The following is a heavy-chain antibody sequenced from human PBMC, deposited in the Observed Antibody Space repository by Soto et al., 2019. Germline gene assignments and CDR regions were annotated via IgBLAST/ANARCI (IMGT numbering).Heavy chain of an antibody. J-gene: IGHJ6*02. D-gene: IGHD6-19*01. CDR2: IKPDGSAT. CDR3: AKDRLAVAGYYYYYGMDV. V-gene: IGHV3-7*03. CDR1: GFTFGSYW. Sequence: TGGSLRLSCAVSGFTFGSYWMNWVRLIPGKGLEWVAYIKPDGSATYYVDSVKGRFTISRDNAKNTLYLQMNSLRAEDTAVYYCAKDRLAVAGYYYYYGMDVWGQGTTVTVSS.